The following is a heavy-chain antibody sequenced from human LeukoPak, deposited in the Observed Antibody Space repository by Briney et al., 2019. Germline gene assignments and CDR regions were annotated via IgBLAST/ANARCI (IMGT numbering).Heavy chain of an antibody. CDR2: ITGSGGST. J-gene: IGHJ3*02. CDR1: GFTVSSNY. Sequence: GGSLRRYCAASGFTVSSNYMSWVRQAPGKGLEWVSAITGSGGSTYYADSVKGRFTISRDNSKNTLYLQMNSLRAEDTAVYYCAKAQVGAILHAFDIWGQGTMVTVSS. D-gene: IGHD1-26*01. V-gene: IGHV3-23*01. CDR3: AKAQVGAILHAFDI.